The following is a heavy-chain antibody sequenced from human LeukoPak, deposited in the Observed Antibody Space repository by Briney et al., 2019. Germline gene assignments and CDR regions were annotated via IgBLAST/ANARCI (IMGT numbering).Heavy chain of an antibody. CDR2: ISSSGSTI. J-gene: IGHJ4*02. D-gene: IGHD3-22*01. CDR1: GFTFSSYG. V-gene: IGHV3-48*03. CDR3: ARDGGAYYNDSSGYSKFDY. Sequence: GGSLRLSCAASGFTFSSYGMNWVRQAPGKGLEWVSYISSSGSTIYYADSVKGRFTISRDNAKNSLYLQMNSLRAEDTAVYYCARDGGAYYNDSSGYSKFDYWGQGTLVTVSS.